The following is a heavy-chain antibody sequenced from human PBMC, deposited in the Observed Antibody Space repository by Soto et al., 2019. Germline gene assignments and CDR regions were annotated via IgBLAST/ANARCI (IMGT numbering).Heavy chain of an antibody. V-gene: IGHV4-59*01. CDR3: AREVVTAIGYYGMDV. J-gene: IGHJ6*02. Sequence: TSETLSLTCTVSGGYISSYYLSWIRQPPGKGLEWIGYIYYSGSTNYNPSLKSRVTISVDTSKNQFSLKLSSVTAADTAVYYCAREVVTAIGYYGMDVWGQGTTVTVSS. CDR2: IYYSGST. D-gene: IGHD2-21*02. CDR1: GGYISSYY.